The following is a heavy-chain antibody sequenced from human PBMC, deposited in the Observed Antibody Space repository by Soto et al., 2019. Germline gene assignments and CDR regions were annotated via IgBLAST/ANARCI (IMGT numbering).Heavy chain of an antibody. J-gene: IGHJ4*02. D-gene: IGHD5-12*01. CDR2: IYARGGSK. V-gene: IGHV1-46*01. CDR3: FRGGFDESEKEGRY. Sequence: QVHLVQSGAEVRKPGASVKVSCKASGYTVTSYNIHWVRQAPGQGLEWMEIIYARGGSKIYAQNLQGKGTMTSDTSTSTVYMELSSLRSDATATYFCFRGGFDESEKEGRYWGQGTLVAVSS. CDR1: GYTVTSYN.